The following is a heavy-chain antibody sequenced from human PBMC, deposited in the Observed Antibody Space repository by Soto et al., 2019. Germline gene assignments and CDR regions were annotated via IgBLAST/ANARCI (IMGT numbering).Heavy chain of an antibody. CDR2: IIPIFGTA. J-gene: IGHJ4*02. CDR1: GGTFSSYA. Sequence: KVSCKASGGTFSSYAISWVRQAPGQGLEWVGGIIPIFGTANYAQKFQGRVTITADKSTSTAYMELSSLRSEDTAVYYCAREAISWFDYWGQGTLVTVSS. CDR3: AREAISWFDY. V-gene: IGHV1-69*06. D-gene: IGHD3-3*01.